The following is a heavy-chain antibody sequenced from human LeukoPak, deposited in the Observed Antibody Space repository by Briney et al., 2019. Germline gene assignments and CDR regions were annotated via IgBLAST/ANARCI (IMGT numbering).Heavy chain of an antibody. Sequence: GGSLRLSCAASGFTFSSYAMSWVRQAPGMGLEWVSAISGSGGSTYYADSVKGRFTISRDNSKNTLYLQMNSLRAEDTAVYYCANSGYDFWSGYYNYWGQGSLVTVSS. CDR3: ANSGYDFWSGYYNY. CDR1: GFTFSSYA. V-gene: IGHV3-23*01. D-gene: IGHD3-3*01. J-gene: IGHJ4*02. CDR2: ISGSGGST.